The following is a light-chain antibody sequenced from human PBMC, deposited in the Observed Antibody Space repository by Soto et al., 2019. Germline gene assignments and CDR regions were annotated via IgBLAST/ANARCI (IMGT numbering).Light chain of an antibody. CDR1: QNINKW. CDR3: QQFNNELYT. V-gene: IGKV1-5*03. J-gene: IGKJ2*01. CDR2: KAS. Sequence: DIQLTQSPSTLSASVGDRITITCRASQNINKWLAWHQQKPGKAPKLLIYKASILENGVPLRFSGSGSGTEFTLSITSVQPDDFGTYYCQQFNNELYTFGQGTKLEI.